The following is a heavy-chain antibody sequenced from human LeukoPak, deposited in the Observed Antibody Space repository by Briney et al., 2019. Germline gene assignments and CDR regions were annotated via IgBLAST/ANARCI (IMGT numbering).Heavy chain of an antibody. CDR1: GGTFSSYA. CDR3: ARGNYDYVWGSYRYDY. Sequence: ASVKVSCKASGGTFSSYAISWVRQAPGQGLEWMGWISAYNGNTNYAQKLQGRVTMTTDTSTSTAYMELRSLRSDDTAVYYCARGNYDYVWGSYRYDYWGQGTLVTVSS. V-gene: IGHV1-18*01. CDR2: ISAYNGNT. D-gene: IGHD3-16*02. J-gene: IGHJ4*02.